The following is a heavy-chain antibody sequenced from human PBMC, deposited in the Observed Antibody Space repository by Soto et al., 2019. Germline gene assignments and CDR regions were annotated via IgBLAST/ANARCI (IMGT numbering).Heavy chain of an antibody. Sequence: GGSLRLSCAASGLSFSDYTMNWVRQAPGKGLEWVSYISKSSGTKSYADSVKGRFTISRDSAKSSLFLQMNSLRDEDTALYYCARDLNWAFAYWGQGILVTVSS. CDR3: ARDLNWAFAY. CDR2: ISKSSGTK. CDR1: GLSFSDYT. V-gene: IGHV3-48*02. D-gene: IGHD7-27*01. J-gene: IGHJ4*02.